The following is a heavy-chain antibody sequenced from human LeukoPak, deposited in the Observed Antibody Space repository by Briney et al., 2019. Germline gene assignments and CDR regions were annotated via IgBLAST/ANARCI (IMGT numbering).Heavy chain of an antibody. D-gene: IGHD3-10*01. CDR3: ARCRGLLDPFDY. CDR2: IRGGGDTT. CDR1: GFTFSTYA. J-gene: IGHJ4*02. Sequence: GGSLRLSCAASGFTFSTYARSWLRQAPGKGLEWVSSIRGGGDTTYDADSLKGRFTISRDNSKNTVYLQMNNLRAEDTAIYYCARCRGLLDPFDYWGQGALVTVSS. V-gene: IGHV3-23*01.